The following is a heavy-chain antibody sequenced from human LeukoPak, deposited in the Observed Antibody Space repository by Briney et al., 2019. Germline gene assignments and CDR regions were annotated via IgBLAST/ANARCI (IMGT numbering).Heavy chain of an antibody. CDR1: GYDFSTYW. Sequence: GESLKISCKGLGYDFSTYWNAWVRQRPGKGLEWMGIIYPGGSETRYDPSFQGQVTISADRSTSTAYLQWCSLRASDTAMYYCARASRDGYNQNFDHWGQGTLVTVSS. D-gene: IGHD5-24*01. CDR3: ARASRDGYNQNFDH. CDR2: IYPGGSET. V-gene: IGHV5-51*01. J-gene: IGHJ4*02.